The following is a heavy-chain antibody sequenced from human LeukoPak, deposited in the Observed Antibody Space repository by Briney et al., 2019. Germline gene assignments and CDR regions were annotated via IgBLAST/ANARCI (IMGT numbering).Heavy chain of an antibody. CDR2: INSDGSST. CDR3: ARRIGLAVPRAFDI. CDR1: GFTFSSYW. Sequence: GGSLRLSCAASGFTFSSYWMHWVRQAPGKGLVWVSRINSDGSSTSYADSVKGRFTISRDNAKNTLYLQMNSLRAEDTAVYYCARRIGLAVPRAFDIWGQGTMVTVSS. J-gene: IGHJ3*02. V-gene: IGHV3-74*01. D-gene: IGHD6-19*01.